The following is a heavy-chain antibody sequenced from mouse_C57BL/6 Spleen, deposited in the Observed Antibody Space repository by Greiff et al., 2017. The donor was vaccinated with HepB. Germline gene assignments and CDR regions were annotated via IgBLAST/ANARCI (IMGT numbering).Heavy chain of an antibody. V-gene: IGHV1-9*01. J-gene: IGHJ4*01. CDR2: IFPGSGST. CDR1: GYTFTGYW. CDR3: ARKGVFYDYVPMDY. Sequence: VRVVESGAELMKPGASVKLSCKATGYTFTGYWIEWVKQRPGHGLEWIGEIFPGSGSTNYNDKFKGKATFTEDKSSNTAYMQLSSLTSEDSAIYYCARKGVFYDYVPMDYWGQGTSVTVSS. D-gene: IGHD2-4*01.